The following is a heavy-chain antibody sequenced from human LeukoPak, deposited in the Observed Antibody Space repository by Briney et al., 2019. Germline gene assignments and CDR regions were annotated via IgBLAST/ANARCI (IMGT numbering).Heavy chain of an antibody. V-gene: IGHV3-74*01. CDR1: GFTFSSYW. CDR3: ARVLYGFWSGLTDVYGMDV. D-gene: IGHD3-3*01. CDR2: INSDGSST. J-gene: IGHJ6*02. Sequence: GGSLRLSCAASGFTFSSYWMHWVRQAPGKGLVWVSRINSDGSSTSYADSVKGRFTISRDNAKNSLYLQMNSLRAEDTAVYYCARVLYGFWSGLTDVYGMDVWGQGTTVTVSS.